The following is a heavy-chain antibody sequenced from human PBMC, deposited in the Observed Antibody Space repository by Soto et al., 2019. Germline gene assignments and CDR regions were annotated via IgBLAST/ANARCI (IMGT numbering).Heavy chain of an antibody. CDR3: ARVVPAAIVFYYYGMDV. V-gene: IGHV3-53*02. CDR1: GFTVSSNY. J-gene: IGHJ6*02. D-gene: IGHD2-2*01. CDR2: IYSRGNT. Sequence: EVQLVETGGGLIQPGGSLRLSCAASGFTVSSNYMSWVRQAPGKGLEWVSVIYSRGNTYYADSVKGRFTISRDNSKNSLSLQMNSLRAEDTAVYYCARVVPAAIVFYYYGMDVWGQGTTVTVSS.